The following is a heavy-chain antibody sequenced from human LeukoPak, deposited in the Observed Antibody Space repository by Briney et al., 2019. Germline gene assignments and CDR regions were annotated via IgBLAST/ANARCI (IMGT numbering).Heavy chain of an antibody. V-gene: IGHV5-51*01. CDR3: ARQGYYGSGSYPFDY. D-gene: IGHD3-10*01. Sequence: GESLKISCKGSGYSFTSYWIGWVRQVPGKGLEWMGIVYPDDSESRYSPSFQGQVTISADKSISTAYLQWSSLKASDTAMYYCARQGYYGSGSYPFDYWGQGTLVTVSS. CDR1: GYSFTSYW. J-gene: IGHJ4*02. CDR2: VYPDDSES.